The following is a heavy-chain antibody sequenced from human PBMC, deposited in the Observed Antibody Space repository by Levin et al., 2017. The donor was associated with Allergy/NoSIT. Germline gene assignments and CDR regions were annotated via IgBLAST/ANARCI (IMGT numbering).Heavy chain of an antibody. J-gene: IGHJ4*02. CDR2: LNSDGRDT. CDR1: GFTFRSYW. D-gene: IGHD6-19*01. Sequence: GGSLRLSCAASGFTFRSYWMHWFRQAPGKGLVWVSRLNSDGRDTIYADSVKGRFTISRDNAKNTLYLQMNSLRAEDTALYYCARSNTAVTGGYYVDYWGQGTLVTVSS. CDR3: ARSNTAVTGGYYVDY. V-gene: IGHV3-74*01.